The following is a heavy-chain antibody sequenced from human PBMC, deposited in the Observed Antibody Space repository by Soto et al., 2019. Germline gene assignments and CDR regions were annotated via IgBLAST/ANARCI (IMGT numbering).Heavy chain of an antibody. Sequence: ASVKVSCKASGYTFTRYYMHWLRQAPGQGPEWMGVINLSSGTTTYAQKNQGTVNMTRDTSTNTIYMELSSLRSQDTAIYYCAREERVVTASDYYRGMDVWGQGTTVTVSS. CDR1: GYTFTRYY. V-gene: IGHV1-46*01. J-gene: IGHJ6*02. CDR3: AREERVVTASDYYRGMDV. D-gene: IGHD2-21*02. CDR2: INLSSGTT.